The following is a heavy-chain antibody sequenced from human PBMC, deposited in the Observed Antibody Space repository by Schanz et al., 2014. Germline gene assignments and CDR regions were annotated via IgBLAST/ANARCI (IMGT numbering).Heavy chain of an antibody. CDR1: GFSFSSYA. CDR3: LAPDYGMDV. V-gene: IGHV3-48*04. CDR2: ISGSSRTI. J-gene: IGHJ6*02. Sequence: EVQLAESGGGLVEPGGSLRLSCAASGFSFSSYAMGWVRQARGKGLEWVSYISGSSRTIYYADSMKGRFTISRDNAKNSLFLQMNSLRAEDTAVYYCLAPDYGMDVWGQGTTXTVSS.